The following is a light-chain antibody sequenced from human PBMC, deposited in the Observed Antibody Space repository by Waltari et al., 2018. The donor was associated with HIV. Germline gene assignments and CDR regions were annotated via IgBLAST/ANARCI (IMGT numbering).Light chain of an antibody. V-gene: IGKV1-39*01. CDR3: QQSYSTLWT. CDR2: NGN. J-gene: IGKJ1*01. CDR1: QSISTY. Sequence: DIQMTQSPSSLSASVGDRVTISCRASQSISTYLNWYQQKPGRAPNLLIYNGNILQGGVPSRFSGSGSGTDFTLSISSLQPEDFGTYYCQQSYSTLWTFGPGTKV.